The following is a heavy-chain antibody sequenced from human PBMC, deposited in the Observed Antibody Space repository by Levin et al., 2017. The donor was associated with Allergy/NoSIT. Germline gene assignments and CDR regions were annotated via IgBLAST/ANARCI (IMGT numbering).Heavy chain of an antibody. D-gene: IGHD2-21*01. CDR2: IHYDGNT. CDR3: AREYGGDWYFDL. Sequence: SETLSLTCTVSGDSISSYYWSWIRQPPGRGLEWIGYIHYDGNTNYNPSLKSRITISLDTSKNAFSLKLRSVTAADTAVYYCAREYGGDWYFDLWGRGTLVTVSS. CDR1: GDSISSYY. V-gene: IGHV4-59*01. J-gene: IGHJ2*01.